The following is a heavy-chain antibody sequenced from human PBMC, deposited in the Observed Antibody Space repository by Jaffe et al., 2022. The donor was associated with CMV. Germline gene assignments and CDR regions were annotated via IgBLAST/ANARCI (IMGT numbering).Heavy chain of an antibody. J-gene: IGHJ6*03. Sequence: EVQLVESGGGLVQPGGSLRLSCAASGFTFSSYEMNWVRQAPGKGLEWVSYISSSGSTIYYADSVKGRFTISRDNAKNSLYLQMNSLRAEDTAVYYCARADGYSSSWSPYYYYYMDVWGKGTTVTVSS. CDR3: ARADGYSSSWSPYYYYYMDV. CDR2: ISSSGSTI. CDR1: GFTFSSYE. D-gene: IGHD6-13*01. V-gene: IGHV3-48*03.